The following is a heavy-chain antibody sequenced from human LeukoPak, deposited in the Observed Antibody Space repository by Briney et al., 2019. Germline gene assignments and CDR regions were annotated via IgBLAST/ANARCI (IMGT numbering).Heavy chain of an antibody. CDR1: GGSFSGYY. D-gene: IGHD6-19*01. CDR2: IYHSGST. CDR3: ARLHLVSSGWYPMADS. Sequence: SETLSLTCAVYGGSFSGYYWSWIRQPPGKGLEWIGEIYHSGSTNYTPSLKSRVTISVDTSKNQFSLKLSSMTAADTAVYYCARLHLVSSGWYPMADSWGQGTLVTVSS. V-gene: IGHV4-34*01. J-gene: IGHJ4*02.